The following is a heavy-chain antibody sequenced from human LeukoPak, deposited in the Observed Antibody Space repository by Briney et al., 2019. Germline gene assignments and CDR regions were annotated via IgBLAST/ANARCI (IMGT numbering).Heavy chain of an antibody. V-gene: IGHV4-31*03. Sequence: SQTLSLTCTVSGGSISSGGYYWSWIRQHPGKGLEWIGCIYYSGSTYYNPSLKSRVTISVDTSKNQFSLKLSSVTAADTAVYYCAVRGMVRGNWFDPWGQGTLVTVSS. CDR3: AVRGMVRGNWFDP. D-gene: IGHD3-10*01. CDR2: IYYSGST. J-gene: IGHJ5*02. CDR1: GGSISSGGYY.